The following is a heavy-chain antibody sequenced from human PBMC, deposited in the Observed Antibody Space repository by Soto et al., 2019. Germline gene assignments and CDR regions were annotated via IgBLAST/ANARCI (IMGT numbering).Heavy chain of an antibody. CDR3: AKSLLRGYDYCPVGY. CDR2: ISGSGGST. J-gene: IGHJ4*02. Sequence: GGSLRLSCAASGFTFSSYAMSWVRQAPGKGLEWVSAISGSGGSTYYADSVKGRFTISRDNSKNTLYLQMNSLRAEDTAVYYCAKSLLRGYDYCPVGYWGQGTLVTVSS. CDR1: GFTFSSYA. V-gene: IGHV3-23*01. D-gene: IGHD5-12*01.